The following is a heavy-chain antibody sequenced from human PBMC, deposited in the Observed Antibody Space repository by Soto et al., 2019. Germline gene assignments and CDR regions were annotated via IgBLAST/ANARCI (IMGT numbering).Heavy chain of an antibody. V-gene: IGHV1-18*01. J-gene: IGHJ2*01. D-gene: IGHD1-26*01. Sequence: QVPLVQSGAEVKKPGASVKVSCKASGYTFTSYGISRVRQAPGQGLEWMGWISAYNGNTNYAQKFQGRVTMTTDTSTRTAYMELRSLRSDDTAVYYCAREGYYASDWYFDLWGRGTLVTVSS. CDR2: ISAYNGNT. CDR3: AREGYYASDWYFDL. CDR1: GYTFTSYG.